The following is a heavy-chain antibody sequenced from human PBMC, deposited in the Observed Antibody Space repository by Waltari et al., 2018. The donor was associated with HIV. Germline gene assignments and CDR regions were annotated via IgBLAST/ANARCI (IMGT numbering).Heavy chain of an antibody. CDR3: ASADYDFVWGSYRLKNDY. Sequence: QVQLQESGPGLVKPSQTLSLICTVSGGSISSGSSYWSWIRQPAGKGLEWIGRIYTSGGTNSNPSLKSRVTISLDTSKNQFSLKLNSVTAADTAVYYCASADYDFVWGSYRLKNDYWGQGILVTVSS. CDR1: GGSISSGSSY. D-gene: IGHD3-16*02. J-gene: IGHJ4*02. V-gene: IGHV4-61*02. CDR2: IYTSGGT.